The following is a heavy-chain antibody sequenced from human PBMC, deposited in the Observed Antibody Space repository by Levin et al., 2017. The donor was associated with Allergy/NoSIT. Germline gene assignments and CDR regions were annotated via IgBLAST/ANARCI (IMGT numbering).Heavy chain of an antibody. V-gene: IGHV3-74*01. J-gene: IGHJ4*02. Sequence: GGSLRLSCAASGFTFRGHYMHWVRQVPGKGLVWVSRIDTDGSTTSYADSVKGRFTISRDNAKNTFYLQINNLRAEDTALYYCARESWGHGDNFDSWGQGTLVTVSS. D-gene: IGHD4-17*01. CDR1: GFTFRGHY. CDR2: IDTDGSTT. CDR3: ARESWGHGDNFDS.